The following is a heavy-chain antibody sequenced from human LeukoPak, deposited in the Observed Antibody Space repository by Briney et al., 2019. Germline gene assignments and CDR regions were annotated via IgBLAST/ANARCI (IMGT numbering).Heavy chain of an antibody. Sequence: GASVKVSCKASGYTFTGYYMHWVRQAPGQGLEWMGWINPNSGGTNYAQKFQDRVTMTRDTSISTAYMELSRLRSDDTAVYYCARDERYDSSGYPFDYWGQGTLVTVSS. J-gene: IGHJ4*02. CDR3: ARDERYDSSGYPFDY. D-gene: IGHD3-22*01. CDR2: INPNSGGT. CDR1: GYTFTGYY. V-gene: IGHV1-2*02.